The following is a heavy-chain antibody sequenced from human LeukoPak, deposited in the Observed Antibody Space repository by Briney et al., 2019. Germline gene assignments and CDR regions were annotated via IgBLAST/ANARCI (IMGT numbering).Heavy chain of an antibody. Sequence: PSETLSLTCTVSGGSISTSNYYWGWIRQPPGKGLEWIGNIFYSGSTYYSPSLRSRVTISLDTSKNQFSLKLSSVTAADTAVYYCARRVRQGIRFDPWGQGTLVTVSS. CDR2: IFYSGST. CDR3: ARRVRQGIRFDP. V-gene: IGHV4-39*07. J-gene: IGHJ5*02. D-gene: IGHD2-2*01. CDR1: GGSISTSNYY.